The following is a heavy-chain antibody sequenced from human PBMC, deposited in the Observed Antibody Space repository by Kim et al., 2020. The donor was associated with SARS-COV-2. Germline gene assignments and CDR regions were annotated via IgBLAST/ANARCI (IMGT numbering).Heavy chain of an antibody. V-gene: IGHV3-30-3*01. CDR1: GFTFSSYA. CDR3: ARALAVAGTPFDY. CDR2: ISYDGSNK. D-gene: IGHD6-19*01. Sequence: GGSLRLSCAAYGFTFSSYAMFWVRQAPGKGLDWVAVISYDGSNKYYADSVKGRFTISRDNSKNTLYVQMNSLRAEDSAVYYCARALAVAGTPFDYWGQGTLVTVSS. J-gene: IGHJ4*02.